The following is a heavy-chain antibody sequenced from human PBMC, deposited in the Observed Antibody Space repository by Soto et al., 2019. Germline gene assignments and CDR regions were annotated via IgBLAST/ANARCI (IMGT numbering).Heavy chain of an antibody. CDR1: GYTFTTYG. CDR3: AREGEMPYYYYGLDV. V-gene: IGHV1-18*01. Sequence: QVQLVQSGAEVRKPGASVKVSCKASGYTFTTYGISWVRQAPGQGLEWMGWISGYNGHTKYAQKFQGRVTMTTDTSTSTVYMDLQSLISADTAVYYCAREGEMPYYYYGLDVWGQGTTVTVSS. D-gene: IGHD3-16*01. J-gene: IGHJ6*02. CDR2: ISGYNGHT.